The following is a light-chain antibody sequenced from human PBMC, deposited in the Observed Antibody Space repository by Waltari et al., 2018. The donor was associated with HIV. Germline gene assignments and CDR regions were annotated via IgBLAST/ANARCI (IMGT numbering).Light chain of an antibody. V-gene: IGLV2-23*02. CDR2: EVS. CDR3: CSYAGSSTWV. CDR1: SSDFGSYNF. Sequence: SALPQPASVSGSPGQSLTLSCPGTSSDFGSYNFVSWYQQHPGKAPKLMIYEVSKRPSGVSNRFSGSKSGNTASLTISGLQAEDEADYYCCSYAGSSTWVFGGGTKLTVL. J-gene: IGLJ3*02.